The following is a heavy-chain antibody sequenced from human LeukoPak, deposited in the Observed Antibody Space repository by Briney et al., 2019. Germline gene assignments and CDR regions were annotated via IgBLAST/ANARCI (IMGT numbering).Heavy chain of an antibody. D-gene: IGHD6-19*01. CDR3: AMETSTGWFY. V-gene: IGHV3-23*01. Sequence: PGGSLRLSCAASAFTFGNYAMTWVRQAPGKGLEWVSTIRGSGVGTYYADSVKGRFTISRGNSKNTLYLQVNSLRADDTAVYYGAMETSTGWFYWGQGTLVTVSS. CDR1: AFTFGNYA. J-gene: IGHJ4*02. CDR2: IRGSGVGT.